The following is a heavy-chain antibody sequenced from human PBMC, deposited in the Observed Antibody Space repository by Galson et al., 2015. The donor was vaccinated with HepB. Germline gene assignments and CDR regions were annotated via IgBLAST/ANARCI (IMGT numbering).Heavy chain of an antibody. V-gene: IGHV4-61*02. CDR3: ASSMLPDAFDI. CDR2: IYTSGST. D-gene: IGHD2/OR15-2a*01. CDR1: GGSISSGSYY. Sequence: LSLTCTVPGGSISSGSYYWSWIRQPAGKGLEWIGRIYTSGSTNYNPSLKSRVTMSVDTSKNQFSLKLSSVTAADTAVYYCASSMLPDAFDIWGQGTMVTVSS. J-gene: IGHJ3*02.